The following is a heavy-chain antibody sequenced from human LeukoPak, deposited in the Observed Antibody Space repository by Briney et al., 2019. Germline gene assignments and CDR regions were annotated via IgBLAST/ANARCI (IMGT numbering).Heavy chain of an antibody. J-gene: IGHJ5*02. CDR1: GYTFTSYY. CDR2: INPNSGGT. CDR3: ARDRSITIFGVVTNNWFDP. D-gene: IGHD3-3*01. V-gene: IGHV1-2*02. Sequence: ASVKVSCKASGYTFTSYYMHWVRQAPGQGLEWMGWINPNSGGTNYAQKFQGRVTMTRDTSISTAYMELSRLRSDDTAVYYCARDRSITIFGVVTNNWFDPWGQGTLVTVSS.